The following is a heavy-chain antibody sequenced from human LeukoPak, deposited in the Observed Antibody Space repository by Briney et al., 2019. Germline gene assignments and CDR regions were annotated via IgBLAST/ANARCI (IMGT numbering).Heavy chain of an antibody. CDR1: GYTFTSYG. D-gene: IGHD4-17*01. CDR2: ISAYNGNT. V-gene: IGHV1-18*01. CDR3: ARDDYGDYGGNWFDP. Sequence: ASVKVSCKASGYTFTSYGISWVRQAPGQGLEWMGWISAYNGNTNYAQKFQGRVTMTRDTSISTAYMELSRLRSDDTAVYYCARDDYGDYGGNWFDPWGQGTLVTVSS. J-gene: IGHJ5*02.